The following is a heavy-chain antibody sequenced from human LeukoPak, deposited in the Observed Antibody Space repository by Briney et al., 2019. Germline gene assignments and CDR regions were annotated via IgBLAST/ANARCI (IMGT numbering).Heavy chain of an antibody. V-gene: IGHV1-69*05. CDR3: ARGHMYSSRWTTFPYYFDY. CDR2: IIPIFGTA. CDR1: GGTFNSYA. J-gene: IGHJ4*02. D-gene: IGHD6-13*01. Sequence: ASVKVSRKASGGTFNSYAISWVRPAPGQGLEWVGGIIPIFGTANYAQNFQGRVTITTDASTSTAYMELSRLRSEDTAVYYCARGHMYSSRWTTFPYYFDYWGQGTLVTVSS.